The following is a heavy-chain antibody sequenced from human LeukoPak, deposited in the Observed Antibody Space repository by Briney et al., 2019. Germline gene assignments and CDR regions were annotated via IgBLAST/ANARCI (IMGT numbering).Heavy chain of an antibody. CDR3: ARALNSVDIAATF. CDR1: GYTFTGYY. CDR2: INPNSGGT. J-gene: IGHJ4*02. V-gene: IGHV1-2*06. D-gene: IGHD5-12*01. Sequence: EASVKVSCKASGYTFTGYYMHWVRQAPGQGLEWMGRINPNSGGTNYAQKFQGRVTMTRDTSISTAYMELSRLRSDDTAVYYCARALNSVDIAATFWGQGTLATVSS.